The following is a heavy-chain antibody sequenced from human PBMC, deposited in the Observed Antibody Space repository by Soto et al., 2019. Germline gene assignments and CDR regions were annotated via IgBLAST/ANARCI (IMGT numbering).Heavy chain of an antibody. Sequence: VGSLRLSCAASGFIFNSYRMSWVRQAPGKGLQWVASTSSSSGSTDYADSVKGRFTISRDNSKNTLYLQMNSLRAEDTAVYFCAKDLYSSSWERKYYFDHWGQGTRVTVSS. V-gene: IGHV3-23*01. CDR2: TSSSSGST. J-gene: IGHJ5*02. CDR3: AKDLYSSSWERKYYFDH. D-gene: IGHD6-13*01. CDR1: GFIFNSYR.